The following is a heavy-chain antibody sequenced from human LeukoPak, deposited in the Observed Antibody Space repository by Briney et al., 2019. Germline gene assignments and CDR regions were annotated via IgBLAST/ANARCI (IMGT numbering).Heavy chain of an antibody. V-gene: IGHV4-39*07. CDR3: ARDYQAATAMDY. D-gene: IGHD2-21*02. J-gene: IGHJ4*02. CDR1: GGSISSSSYY. Sequence: SETLSLTCTVSGGSISSSSYYWGWIRQPPGKGLEWIGSIYYSGSTYYNPSLKSRVTISVDTSKNQFSLKLSSVTAADTAVYYCARDYQAATAMDYWGREPWSPSPQ. CDR2: IYYSGST.